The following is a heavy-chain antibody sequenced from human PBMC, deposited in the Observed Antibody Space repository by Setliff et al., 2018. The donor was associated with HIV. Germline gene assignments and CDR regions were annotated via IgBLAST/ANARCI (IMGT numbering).Heavy chain of an antibody. Sequence: SETLSLTCAVYGGFFSGYYWSWIRQPPGTGLEWIGEINHSGSTNYNPSLKSRVTISVDTSKNQFSLKLSSVTAADRAVYYCASIMVVDNFWSGYYNFDYYMDVWGKGTTVTVSS. J-gene: IGHJ6*03. CDR2: INHSGST. D-gene: IGHD3-3*01. V-gene: IGHV4-34*01. CDR3: ASIMVVDNFWSGYYNFDYYMDV. CDR1: GGFFSGYY.